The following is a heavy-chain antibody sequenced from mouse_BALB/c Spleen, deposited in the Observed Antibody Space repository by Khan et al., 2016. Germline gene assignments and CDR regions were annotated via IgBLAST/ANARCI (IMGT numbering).Heavy chain of an antibody. D-gene: IGHD2-4*01. CDR3: ARNDFNAMDY. J-gene: IGHJ4*01. CDR2: IWSDGIT. CDR1: GFSLTSYG. V-gene: IGHV2-6*02. Sequence: VQLQESGPGLVAPSQSLSITCTVSGFSLTSYGVHWVRQPPGKGLEWLVVIWSDGITTYNSTLKSRLSIRKDNSKSQVILKMNSLQTTDTAMCNCARNDFNAMDYWGQGTSVTDSS.